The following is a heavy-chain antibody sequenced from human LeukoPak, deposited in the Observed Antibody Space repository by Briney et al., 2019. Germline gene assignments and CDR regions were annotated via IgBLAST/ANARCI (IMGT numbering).Heavy chain of an antibody. V-gene: IGHV3-43D*03. Sequence: GGSLRLSCAASGFTFSSYGMHWVRQAPGKGLEWVSLISWDGGSSHYTDSVKGRFTMSRDNSKNSLYLQMNSLRGEDTAFYYCAKDLGGRSGRTDYFDSWGQGTLVTVSS. CDR3: AKDLGGRSGRTDYFDS. J-gene: IGHJ4*02. D-gene: IGHD2-15*01. CDR1: GFTFSSYG. CDR2: ISWDGGSS.